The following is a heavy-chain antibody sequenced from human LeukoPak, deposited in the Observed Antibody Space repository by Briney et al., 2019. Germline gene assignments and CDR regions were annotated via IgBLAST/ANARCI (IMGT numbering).Heavy chain of an antibody. Sequence: SETLSLTCTVSGASISPYYWTWIRQPAGKGLEWIGRLYPSGSSDYNPSLKSRVSISVGTSNNQFSLRVTSVTAADTAIYYCARDLSGSLYFDYWGQGILVTVS. CDR2: LYPSGSS. D-gene: IGHD3-10*01. CDR3: ARDLSGSLYFDY. V-gene: IGHV4-4*07. J-gene: IGHJ4*02. CDR1: GASISPYY.